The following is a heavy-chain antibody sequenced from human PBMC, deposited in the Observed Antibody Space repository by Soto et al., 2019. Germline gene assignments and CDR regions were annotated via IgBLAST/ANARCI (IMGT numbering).Heavy chain of an antibody. CDR2: SSSNSAYI. D-gene: IGHD6-13*01. J-gene: IGHJ5*01. CDR3: TRDASRDSSARGCLDS. V-gene: IGHV3-21*01. CDR1: GFTFRSFT. Sequence: GRSLRLSCAASGFTFRSFTINWVRQAPGKGLEWVSTSSSNSAYIYYTDALRGRFTISRDNAKNSLHLQMNSLRAEDTAVYYCTRDASRDSSARGCLDSWRPRTLVTVSS.